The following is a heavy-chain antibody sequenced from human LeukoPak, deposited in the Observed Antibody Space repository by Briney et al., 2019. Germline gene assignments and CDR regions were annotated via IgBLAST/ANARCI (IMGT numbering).Heavy chain of an antibody. V-gene: IGHV4-59*08. CDR3: ARQSSGYSSGWSRFSPFDH. Sequence: SETLSLTCTVSGGSISSYYWSWIRQPPGKGLEWIGYIYYSGSTNHNPSLKSRVTISVDTSKNQFSLKLSSVTAADTAVYYCARQSSGYSSGWSRFSPFDHWGQGTLVTVSS. CDR1: GGSISSYY. CDR2: IYYSGST. J-gene: IGHJ4*02. D-gene: IGHD6-19*01.